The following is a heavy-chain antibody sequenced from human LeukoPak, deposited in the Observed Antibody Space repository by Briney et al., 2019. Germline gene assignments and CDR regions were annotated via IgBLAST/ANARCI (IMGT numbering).Heavy chain of an antibody. J-gene: IGHJ3*02. V-gene: IGHV1-24*01. CDR2: FDREDGET. CDR3: ATRNHLLGGYFNGAFDI. CDR1: GYTLTELS. Sequence: ASVKVSCKVSGYTLTELSVHWVRQAPAKGLEWMGGFDREDGETIYAQRFQGRVTMTEDTSTDTAYMELSSLRSEDTAVYYCATRNHLLGGYFNGAFDIWGQGTLVTVSS. D-gene: IGHD1-14*01.